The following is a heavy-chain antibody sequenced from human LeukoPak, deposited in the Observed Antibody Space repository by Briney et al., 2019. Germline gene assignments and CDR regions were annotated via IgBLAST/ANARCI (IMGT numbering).Heavy chain of an antibody. Sequence: GGSLRLSCAASGNYWMHWVRQAPGKGLVWVSHINSDGSWTSYADSVKGRFTISKDNAKNTVYLQMNSLRAEDTAVYYCVSFCETYWGRGTLVTVSS. J-gene: IGHJ4*02. CDR2: INSDGSWT. V-gene: IGHV3-74*01. D-gene: IGHD2/OR15-2a*01. CDR3: VSFCETY. CDR1: GNYW.